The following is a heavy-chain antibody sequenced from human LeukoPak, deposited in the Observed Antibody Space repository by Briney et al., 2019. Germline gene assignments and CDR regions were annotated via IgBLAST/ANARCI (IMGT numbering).Heavy chain of an antibody. V-gene: IGHV3-7*01. Sequence: PGRSLRLSCAASGFTFSNYWMSWVRQAPGKGLEWVANIKQDGSVKYYVDSVKGRFTISRDNPKNSLSLQMNSLRAEDTAVYYCARIGYSSSSLDYWGQGTLLVTVSS. J-gene: IGHJ4*02. CDR3: ARIGYSSSSLDY. CDR2: IKQDGSVK. D-gene: IGHD6-6*01. CDR1: GFTFSNYW.